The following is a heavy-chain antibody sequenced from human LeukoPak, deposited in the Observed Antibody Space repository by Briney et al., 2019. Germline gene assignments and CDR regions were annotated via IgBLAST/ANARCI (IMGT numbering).Heavy chain of an antibody. CDR1: GLAFSAYK. D-gene: IGHD2-15*01. V-gene: IGHV3-74*01. Sequence: GGSLRLPCAASGLAFSAYKMHWVRQAPRKGLVWVSRISTDGYTTDYADFVQGRFTASRDNTKNTWSLEMNSLRAEDTAVYYCVVGGSPGYWGQGTLVTVSS. CDR2: ISTDGYTT. J-gene: IGHJ4*02. CDR3: VVGGSPGY.